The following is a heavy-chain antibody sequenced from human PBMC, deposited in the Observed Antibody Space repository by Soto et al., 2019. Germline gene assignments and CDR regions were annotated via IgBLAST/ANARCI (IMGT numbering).Heavy chain of an antibody. J-gene: IGHJ6*02. CDR1: GDSISSGNKY. D-gene: IGHD3-16*01. V-gene: IGHV4-30-4*01. Sequence: SETLSLTCTVSGDSISSGNKYWSWIRQPPGKGLEWIGYIFSSGTTYYNASLKSRLTMSLDASQNQCSLKLNSLTDADTAVYFCARVPSPFDYSYAMEVWGQGTTVTVSS. CDR3: ARVPSPFDYSYAMEV. CDR2: IFSSGTT.